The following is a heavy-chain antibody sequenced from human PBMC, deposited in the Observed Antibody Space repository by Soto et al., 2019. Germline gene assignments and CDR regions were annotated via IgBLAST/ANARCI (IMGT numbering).Heavy chain of an antibody. Sequence: QVQLVESGGGVVQPGRSLRLSCAASGFTFSSYAMHWVRQAPGTGLEWVAVISYDGSNKYYADSGKGRFTISRDNAKNPLELPVNSLSAEDTAVDYWARSQHQIQLEEAEYFQPWGQGTLVTVAA. J-gene: IGHJ1*01. CDR2: ISYDGSNK. D-gene: IGHD5-18*01. CDR1: GFTFSSYA. CDR3: ARSQHQIQLEEAEYFQP. V-gene: IGHV3-30-3*01.